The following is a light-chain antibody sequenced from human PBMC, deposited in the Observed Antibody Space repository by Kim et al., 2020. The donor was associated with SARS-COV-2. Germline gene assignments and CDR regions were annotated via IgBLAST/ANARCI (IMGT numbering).Light chain of an antibody. CDR1: QSVSSSH. V-gene: IGKV3-20*01. Sequence: EIVLTQSPGTLSLSPGERATLSCRASQSVSSSHLAWYQQKPGQAPRLLIYGSSSRATGTPDRFSGSGSGTDFTLTISRLEPEDFAVYYCQPFGSSYTFVQGTKLEI. CDR2: GSS. CDR3: QPFGSSYT. J-gene: IGKJ2*01.